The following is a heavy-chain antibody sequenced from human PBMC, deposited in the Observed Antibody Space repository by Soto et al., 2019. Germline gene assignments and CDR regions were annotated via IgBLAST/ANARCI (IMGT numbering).Heavy chain of an antibody. CDR3: ARRRSTVTTAWFYHAMDV. Sequence: SLRLSCEASGFTFGDYGMHWVRQAPGKGLEWVAVIWFDGSNKYYSESVKGRFTISRDNSKNTVDLQMDSLRGDDTAVYYCARRRSTVTTAWFYHAMDVWGRGTTVTVSS. CDR2: IWFDGSNK. CDR1: GFTFGDYG. D-gene: IGHD4-17*01. J-gene: IGHJ6*01. V-gene: IGHV3-33*01.